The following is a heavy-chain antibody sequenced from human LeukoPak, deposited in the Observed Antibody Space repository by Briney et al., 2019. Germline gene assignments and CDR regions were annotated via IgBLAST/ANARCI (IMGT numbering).Heavy chain of an antibody. CDR1: GGSISSYY. CDR3: ARVGGYSYGSHYYYYMDV. D-gene: IGHD5-18*01. CDR2: IYYSGST. J-gene: IGHJ6*03. V-gene: IGHV4-59*01. Sequence: PSETLSLTCTVSGGSISSYYWSWIRQPPGKGLEWIGDIYYSGSTNYNPSLKSRVTISVDTSKNQFSLKLSSVTAADTAVYYCARVGGYSYGSHYYYYMDVWGKGTTVTVSS.